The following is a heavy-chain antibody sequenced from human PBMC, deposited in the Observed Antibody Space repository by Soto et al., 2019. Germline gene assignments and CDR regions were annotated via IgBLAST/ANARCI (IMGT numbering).Heavy chain of an antibody. Sequence: SVKVSCKASGGTFSSYAISWVRQAPGQGLEWMGGIIPIFGTANYAQKFQGRVAITADESTSTAYMELSSLRSEDTAVYYCARGPSYSSSWSYYFDYWCQGTLVTVSS. CDR3: ARGPSYSSSWSYYFDY. CDR2: IIPIFGTA. V-gene: IGHV1-69*13. D-gene: IGHD6-13*01. J-gene: IGHJ4*02. CDR1: GGTFSSYA.